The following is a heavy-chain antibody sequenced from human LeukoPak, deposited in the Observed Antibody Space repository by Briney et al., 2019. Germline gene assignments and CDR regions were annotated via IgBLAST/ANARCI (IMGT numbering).Heavy chain of an antibody. J-gene: IGHJ6*03. D-gene: IGHD5-12*01. V-gene: IGHV1-8*01. CDR3: ARGPPRGIVATILHVNYYYYMDV. CDR1: GYTFTSYD. Sequence: ASVKVSCKGSGYTFTSYDFNWVRQATGQGLEWMGWMNTNSGNKGYAQKFQGRVTMTRNTSISTAYMELSSLRSEDTAVYYCARGPPRGIVATILHVNYYYYMDVWGKGTTVTVPS. CDR2: MNTNSGNK.